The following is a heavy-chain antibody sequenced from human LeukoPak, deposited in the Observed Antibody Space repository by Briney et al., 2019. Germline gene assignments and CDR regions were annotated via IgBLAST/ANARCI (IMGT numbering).Heavy chain of an antibody. J-gene: IGHJ6*02. V-gene: IGHV4-34*01. Sequence: SETLSLTCAVYGGFFSGYYWSWIRQPPGKGLEWLGEIYHSGSTNYKPSLKSRVTISVDKSKNQSSLKLSSVTAADTAVYYCARGTSYYYYGMDVWGQGTTVTVSS. CDR3: ARGTSYYYYGMDV. CDR1: GGFFSGYY. CDR2: IYHSGST.